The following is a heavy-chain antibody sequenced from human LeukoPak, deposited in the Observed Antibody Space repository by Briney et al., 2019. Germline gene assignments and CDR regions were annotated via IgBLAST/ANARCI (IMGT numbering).Heavy chain of an antibody. V-gene: IGHV4-34*01. J-gene: IGHJ4*02. CDR3: ARVPLRFLEPFDY. CDR1: GGSVSGYY. D-gene: IGHD3-3*01. Sequence: PSETLSLTCAVCGGSVSGYYWSWIRQPPEKGLEWIGEISHRGRTHYTPSLQSRVTMSVDTSKNRFALNLNSVTAADTAVYYCARVPLRFLEPFDYWGQGILVTVSS. CDR2: ISHRGRT.